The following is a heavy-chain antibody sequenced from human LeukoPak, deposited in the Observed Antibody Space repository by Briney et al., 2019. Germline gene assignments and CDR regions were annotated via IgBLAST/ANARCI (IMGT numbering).Heavy chain of an antibody. Sequence: SETLSLTCAVSGYSISSGYYWGWIRQPPGKGLEWIGSIYHSGITYYNPSLKSRVTISVDTSKNQFSLKLSSVTAADTAVYYCARQISDFWSGYPNFDYWGQGTLVTVSS. CDR3: ARQISDFWSGYPNFDY. J-gene: IGHJ4*02. CDR1: GYSISSGYY. D-gene: IGHD3-3*01. V-gene: IGHV4-38-2*01. CDR2: IYHSGIT.